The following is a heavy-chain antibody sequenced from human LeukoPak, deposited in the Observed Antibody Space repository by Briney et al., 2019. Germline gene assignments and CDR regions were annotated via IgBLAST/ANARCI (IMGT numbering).Heavy chain of an antibody. CDR1: GFTFSSYS. CDR3: AKSSVVVPADYYYYYGMDV. CDR2: ISSSSSYI. V-gene: IGHV3-21*04. Sequence: GGSLRLSCAASGFTFSSYSMNWVRQAPGKGLEWVSSISSSSSYIYYADSVKGRFTISRDNAKNSLYLQMNSLRDEDTAVYYCAKSSVVVPADYYYYYGMDVWGQGTTVTVSS. J-gene: IGHJ6*02. D-gene: IGHD2-2*01.